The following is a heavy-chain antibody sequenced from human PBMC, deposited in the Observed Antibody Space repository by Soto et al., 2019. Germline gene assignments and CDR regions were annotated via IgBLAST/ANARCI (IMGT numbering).Heavy chain of an antibody. Sequence: ASVKVSCKVSGYVLSELSMHWVRQAPGKGFEWMGAFDTEDGSTIYAQRFQGRVTMTGDTSADTAYMELSSLRSEDTAVYYCATEVSYQFDSGSYYPLKFWVPGTLVTVSS. CDR1: GYVLSELS. V-gene: IGHV1-24*01. CDR2: FDTEDGST. CDR3: ATEVSYQFDSGSYYPLKF. J-gene: IGHJ4*02. D-gene: IGHD3-22*01.